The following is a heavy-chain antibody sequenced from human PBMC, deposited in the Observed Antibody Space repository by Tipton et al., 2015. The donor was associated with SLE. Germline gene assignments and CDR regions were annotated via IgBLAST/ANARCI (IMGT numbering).Heavy chain of an antibody. Sequence: TLSLTCTVSGGSIVSSDYWWAWIRQPPDKGMEWIGSVFYSGTTYYNPSLKSRVTISVDTSKNYFSLKVTSATAADTAMYYCARAIYCGGDCSPGGSWFDPWGQGILVTVSS. V-gene: IGHV4-39*07. CDR2: VFYSGTT. J-gene: IGHJ5*02. D-gene: IGHD2-21*01. CDR1: GGSIVSSDYW. CDR3: ARAIYCGGDCSPGGSWFDP.